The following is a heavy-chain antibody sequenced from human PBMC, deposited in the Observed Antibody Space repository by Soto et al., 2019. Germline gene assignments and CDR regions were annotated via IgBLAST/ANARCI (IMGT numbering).Heavy chain of an antibody. CDR3: ARADPWLLYAFDI. CDR2: ISSSSSNI. D-gene: IGHD3-3*01. Sequence: PSETLSLTCTFSGGSISSSSYYWGWIRQPPGKGLEWVSYISSSSSNIYYADSVKGRFTISRDNAKNSLYLQMNSLRAEDTAVYYCARADPWLLYAFDIWGQGTMVTVSS. J-gene: IGHJ3*02. CDR1: GGSISSSS. V-gene: IGHV3-21*01.